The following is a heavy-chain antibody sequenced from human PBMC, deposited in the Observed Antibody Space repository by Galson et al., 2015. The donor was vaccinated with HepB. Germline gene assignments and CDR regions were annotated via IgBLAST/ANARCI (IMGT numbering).Heavy chain of an antibody. CDR3: ARARNYDCVWGHLGPNWFDP. V-gene: IGHV4-59*01. J-gene: IGHJ5*02. CDR1: GGSINSYY. CDR2: IYYSGST. Sequence: LSLTCTVSGGSINSYYWSWIRQPPGKGLEWIGYIYYSGSTNYNPSLKSRVTISVDTSKNQFSLKLSSVTAADTAVYYCARARNYDCVWGHLGPNWFDPWGQGTLVTVSS. D-gene: IGHD3-16*01.